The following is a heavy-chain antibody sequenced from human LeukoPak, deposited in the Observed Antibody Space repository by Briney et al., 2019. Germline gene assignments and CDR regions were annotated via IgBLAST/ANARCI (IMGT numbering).Heavy chain of an antibody. CDR1: GGTFSSYA. Sequence: SVKVSCKASGGTFSSYAISWVRQAPGQGLEWMGRIIPILGITNYAQKFQGRVTITADKSTSTAYMELSSLRSEDTAVYYCARDLLGGYSPWGQGTLVTVSS. CDR2: IIPILGIT. V-gene: IGHV1-69*04. CDR3: ARDLLGGYSP. D-gene: IGHD3-22*01. J-gene: IGHJ4*02.